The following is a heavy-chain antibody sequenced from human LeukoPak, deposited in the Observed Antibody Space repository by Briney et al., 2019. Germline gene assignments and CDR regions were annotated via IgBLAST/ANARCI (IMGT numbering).Heavy chain of an antibody. J-gene: IGHJ4*02. V-gene: IGHV4-34*01. Sequence: SETLSLTCAVYGGSFSGYYWSWIRQPPGKGLEWIGEINHSGSTNYNPSLKSRVTIPVDTSKNQFSLKLSSVTAADTAVYYCARGHLYGGNLYYFDYWGQGTLVTVSS. CDR3: ARGHLYGGNLYYFDY. CDR2: INHSGST. CDR1: GGSFSGYY. D-gene: IGHD4-23*01.